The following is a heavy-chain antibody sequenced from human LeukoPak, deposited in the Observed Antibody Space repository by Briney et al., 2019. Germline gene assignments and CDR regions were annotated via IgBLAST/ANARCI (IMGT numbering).Heavy chain of an antibody. V-gene: IGHV4-31*03. CDR3: ARDTMSYCSGGSCYPAYYGMDV. D-gene: IGHD2-15*01. CDR2: IYYSGST. CDR1: GGSISSGGYY. J-gene: IGHJ6*02. Sequence: SETLSLTCTVSGGSISSGGYYWSWIRQHPGKGLEWIGYIYYSGSTYYNPSLKSRVTISVDTSKNQFSLKLSSVTAADTAVYYCARDTMSYCSGGSCYPAYYGMDVWGQGTTVTVSS.